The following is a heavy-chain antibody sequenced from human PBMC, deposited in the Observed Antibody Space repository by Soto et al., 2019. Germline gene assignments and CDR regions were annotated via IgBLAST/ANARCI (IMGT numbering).Heavy chain of an antibody. V-gene: IGHV3-48*03. D-gene: IGHD2-8*01. CDR3: ARDLGYCTNGVCYTHYYYYGMDV. CDR2: ISSSGSTI. J-gene: IGHJ6*02. Sequence: GGSLRLSCAASGFTFSSYAMSWVRQAPGKGLEWVSAISSSGSTIYYADSVKGRFTISRDNAKNSLYLQMNSLRAEDTAVYYCARDLGYCTNGVCYTHYYYYGMDVWGQGTTVTVSS. CDR1: GFTFSSYA.